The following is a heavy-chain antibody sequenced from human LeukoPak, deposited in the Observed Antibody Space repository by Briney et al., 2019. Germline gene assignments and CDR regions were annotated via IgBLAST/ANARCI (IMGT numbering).Heavy chain of an antibody. D-gene: IGHD5-12*01. V-gene: IGHV4-59*01. CDR1: GGSMNNYC. CDR2: IHYSGST. J-gene: IGHJ4*02. Sequence: SETLSLTCTVSGGSMNNYCWSWIRQAPGKGLEWIGTIHYSGSTSYNISLKSRVTISLDTSKSQFSLRLTSVTAADTAVYYCARDLGRGYSGEFDFWGQGTLVTVSS. CDR3: ARDLGRGYSGEFDF.